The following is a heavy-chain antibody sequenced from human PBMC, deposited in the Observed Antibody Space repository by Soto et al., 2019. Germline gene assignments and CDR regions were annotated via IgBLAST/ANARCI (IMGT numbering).Heavy chain of an antibody. V-gene: IGHV4-34*01. CDR1: GGSFSGYY. CDR3: ASMYYDFWSGYHPYFDY. Sequence: PSETLSLTCAVYGGSFSGYYWSWIRQPPGKGLEWIGEINHSGSTNYNPSLKSRVTISVDTSKNQFSLKLSSVTAADTAVYYCASMYYDFWSGYHPYFDYWGQGTLVTVSS. D-gene: IGHD3-3*01. CDR2: INHSGST. J-gene: IGHJ4*02.